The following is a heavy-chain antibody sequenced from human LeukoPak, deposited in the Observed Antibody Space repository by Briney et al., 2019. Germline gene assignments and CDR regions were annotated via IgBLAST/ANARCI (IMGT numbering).Heavy chain of an antibody. CDR1: GGSISSYY. CDR3: ARDTRTIWSGGFDY. CDR2: IYYSGST. Sequence: SETLSLTCTVSGGSISSYYWSWIRQPPGKGLEWIGYIYYSGSTNYNPSLKSRVTISVDTSKNQFSLKLSSVTAADTAVYYCARDTRTIWSGGFDYWGQGTLVTVSS. J-gene: IGHJ4*02. D-gene: IGHD3-3*01. V-gene: IGHV4-59*01.